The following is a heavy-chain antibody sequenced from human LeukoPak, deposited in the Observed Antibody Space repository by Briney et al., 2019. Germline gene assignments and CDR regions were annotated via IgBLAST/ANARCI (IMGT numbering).Heavy chain of an antibody. CDR2: IYYSGST. V-gene: IGHV4-59*01. J-gene: IGHJ6*03. Sequence: SETLSLTCTVSGGSISSYYWSWIRQPPGKGLKWIGYIYYSGSTYYNPSLKSRVTISVDTSKNQFSLKLSSVTAADTAVYYCARVGGTPYYYYYMDVWGKGTTVTVSS. D-gene: IGHD6-19*01. CDR3: ARVGGTPYYYYYMDV. CDR1: GGSISSYY.